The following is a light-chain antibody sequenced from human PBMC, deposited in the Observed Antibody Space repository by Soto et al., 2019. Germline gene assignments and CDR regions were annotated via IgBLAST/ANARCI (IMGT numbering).Light chain of an antibody. Sequence: IVLTQSPGTLSLSQGERATLSCRASQSVSSSYLAWYQQKPGQSPRLVIYGGSTRAIGIPARFSGSGSGTDFTLTISRLEPEDFAIYYCQQYGSSQYTFGQGTKVDIK. CDR1: QSVSSSY. CDR3: QQYGSSQYT. J-gene: IGKJ2*01. V-gene: IGKV3-20*01. CDR2: GGS.